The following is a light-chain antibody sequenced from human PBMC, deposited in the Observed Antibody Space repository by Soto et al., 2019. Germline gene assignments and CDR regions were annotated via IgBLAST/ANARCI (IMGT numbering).Light chain of an antibody. V-gene: IGKV3-11*01. J-gene: IGKJ1*01. CDR2: QTS. Sequence: EIVLTQSPSSLSSIPADRVIHSCRASQYINTRLAWYQHRPGQAPRLLIYQTSIRAAGIPARFSASGSGTDFTLTISDVQPEDFALYYCHQRQSWPRTFGQGTKVDIK. CDR1: QYINTR. CDR3: HQRQSWPRT.